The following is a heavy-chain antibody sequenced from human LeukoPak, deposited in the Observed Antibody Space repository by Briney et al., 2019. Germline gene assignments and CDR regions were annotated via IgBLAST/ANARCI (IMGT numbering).Heavy chain of an antibody. D-gene: IGHD5-18*01. V-gene: IGHV4-4*07. CDR3: ARGGYSYGYYYYGMYV. Sequence: PSETLSLTCTASGGSISSYYWSWIRQPAGKGLEWIGRIYTSGSTNYNPSLKSRVTMSVDTSKNQFSLKLSSVTAADTAVYYCARGGYSYGYYYYGMYVWGQGTTVTVSS. CDR1: GGSISSYY. CDR2: IYTSGST. J-gene: IGHJ6*02.